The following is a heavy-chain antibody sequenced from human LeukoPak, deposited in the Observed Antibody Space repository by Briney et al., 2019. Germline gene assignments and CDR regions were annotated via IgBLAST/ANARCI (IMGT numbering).Heavy chain of an antibody. V-gene: IGHV3-23*01. CDR3: AKDRPNYYGSNGHYYKLNGDC. J-gene: IGHJ4*02. D-gene: IGHD3-22*01. CDR2: ITSSGAAT. CDR1: GFTFSSYA. Sequence: GGSLRLSCAASGFTFSSYAMSWVRQAPGKGLEWVSSITSSGAATYYADSVKGRFTISRDNSDNTLYLQMNSLRAEDTAIYYCAKDRPNYYGSNGHYYKLNGDCWGQGTLVTVSS.